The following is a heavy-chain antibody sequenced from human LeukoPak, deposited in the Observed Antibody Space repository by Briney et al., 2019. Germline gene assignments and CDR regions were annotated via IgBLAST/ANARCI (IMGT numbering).Heavy chain of an antibody. CDR2: ISSSGSTI. CDR1: GFTFSSYS. CDR3: ARVRSPAPRRFFDY. V-gene: IGHV3-48*01. J-gene: IGHJ4*02. D-gene: IGHD1-26*01. Sequence: GGSLRLSCAASGFTFSSYSMNWVRQAPGKGLEWVSYISSSGSTIYYADSVKGRFTISRDNAKNSLYLQMNSLRAEDTAVYYCARVRSPAPRRFFDYWGQGTLVTVSS.